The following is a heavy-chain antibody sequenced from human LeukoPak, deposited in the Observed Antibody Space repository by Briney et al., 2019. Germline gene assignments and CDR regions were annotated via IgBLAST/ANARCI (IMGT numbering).Heavy chain of an antibody. CDR3: ASPGGYYYDSSGYGNY. CDR1: GGTFSSYA. CDR2: IIPIFGTA. J-gene: IGHJ4*02. D-gene: IGHD3-22*01. V-gene: IGHV1-69*01. Sequence: GSSVNVSCKASGGTFSSYAISWVRQAPGQGLEWMGGIIPIFGTANYAQKFQGRVTITADESTSTAYMELSSLRSEDTAVYYCASPGGYYYDSSGYGNYWGQGTLVTVSS.